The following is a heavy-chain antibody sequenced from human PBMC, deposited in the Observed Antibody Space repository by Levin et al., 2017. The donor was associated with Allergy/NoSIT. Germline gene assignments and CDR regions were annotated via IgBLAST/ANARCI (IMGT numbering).Heavy chain of an antibody. J-gene: IGHJ4*02. CDR3: AKESLVAGTNML. CDR1: GFTFSSYA. CDR2: ISGSGGST. Sequence: SCAASGFTFSSYAMSWVRQAPGKGLEWVSAISGSGGSTYYADSVKGRFTISRDNSKNTLYLQMNSLRAEDTAVYYCAKESLVAGTNMLWGQGTLVTVSS. D-gene: IGHD6-19*01. V-gene: IGHV3-23*01.